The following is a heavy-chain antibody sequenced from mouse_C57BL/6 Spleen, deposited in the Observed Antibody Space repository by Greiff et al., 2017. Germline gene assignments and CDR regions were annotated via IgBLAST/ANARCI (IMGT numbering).Heavy chain of an antibody. CDR1: GFNIKDDY. V-gene: IGHV14-4*01. D-gene: IGHD2-10*01. Sequence: EVQLQQSGAELVRPGASVKLSCTASGFNIKDDYMHWVKQRPEQGLEWIGWIDPENGDTEYASKFQGKATITADTSSNTAYLQLSSLTSEDTAVYYCTLLKAQSREFAYWGQGTLVTVSA. CDR2: IDPENGDT. CDR3: TLLKAQSREFAY. J-gene: IGHJ3*01.